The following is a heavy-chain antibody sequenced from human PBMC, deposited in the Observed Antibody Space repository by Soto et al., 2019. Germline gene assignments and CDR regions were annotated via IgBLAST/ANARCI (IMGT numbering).Heavy chain of an antibody. CDR2: SSPNSRAI. CDR3: AREDADRAARFLDL. V-gene: IGHV1-2*02. CDR1: GYTFTGYY. Sequence: ASVKVSCKASGYTFTGYYIYWVRQAPGQGLEWMGWSSPNSRAINSAQKFQGRVTMTTDTSTSTAYMELSSLTSDDTAIYYCAREDADRAARFLDLWGQGTLVTVSS. J-gene: IGHJ5*02. D-gene: IGHD2-15*01.